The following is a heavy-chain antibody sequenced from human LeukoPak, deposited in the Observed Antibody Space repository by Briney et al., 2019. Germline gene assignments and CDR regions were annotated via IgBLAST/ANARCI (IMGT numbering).Heavy chain of an antibody. J-gene: IGHJ4*02. CDR3: AKAPSPGPYYFDY. CDR2: ISGSGGST. Sequence: QTGGSLRLSCAASGFTFSGSAMHWVRQAPGKGLEWVSAISGSGGSTYYADSVKGRFTISRDNSKNTLYLQMNSLRAEDTAVYYCAKAPSPGPYYFDYWGQGTLVTVSS. V-gene: IGHV3-23*01. CDR1: GFTFSGSA.